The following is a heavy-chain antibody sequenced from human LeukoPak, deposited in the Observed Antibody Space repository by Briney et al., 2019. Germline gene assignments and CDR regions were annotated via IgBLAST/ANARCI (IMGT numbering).Heavy chain of an antibody. J-gene: IGHJ6*02. D-gene: IGHD3-3*01. V-gene: IGHV3-48*02. CDR3: AREPTPTAYYDFWSGYSNGMDV. CDR2: ISSSSSTI. CDR1: GFTFSSYS. Sequence: GGSLRLSCAASGFTFSSYSMNWVRQAPGKGLEWVSYISSSSSTIYYADSVKGRFTISRDNAKNSLYLQMNSLRDEDTAVYYCAREPTPTAYYDFWSGYSNGMDVWGQGTTVTVSS.